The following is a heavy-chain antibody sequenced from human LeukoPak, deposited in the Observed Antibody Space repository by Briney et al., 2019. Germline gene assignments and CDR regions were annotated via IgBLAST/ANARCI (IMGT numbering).Heavy chain of an antibody. CDR1: GFTFDDYG. D-gene: IGHD3-22*01. Sequence: GGSLRLSCAAYGFTFDDYGIHWVRQAPGKGLEWVSGISRKSGNIVYADSVKGRFTLSRDNAKNSLYLQMNSLRAEDTALYYCRSSGGGVWVVIFDFWGRGTLVTVSS. CDR3: RSSGGGVWVVIFDF. V-gene: IGHV3-9*01. J-gene: IGHJ2*01. CDR2: ISRKSGNI.